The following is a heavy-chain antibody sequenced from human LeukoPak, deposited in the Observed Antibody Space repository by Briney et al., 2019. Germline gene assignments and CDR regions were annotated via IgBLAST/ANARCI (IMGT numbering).Heavy chain of an antibody. CDR1: GGSISSYY. CDR3: ARTYSYCARARFRPRFDY. Sequence: SETLSLTCTVSGGSISSYYWSWIGQPAGKGLEWIGRIYTSGSTNYNPSLKSRVTISVDTSKNQFFLKLSSVTAADTAVYYCARTYSYCARARFRPRFDYWGQGTLVTVSS. CDR2: IYTSGST. D-gene: IGHD5-18*01. V-gene: IGHV4-4*07. J-gene: IGHJ4*02.